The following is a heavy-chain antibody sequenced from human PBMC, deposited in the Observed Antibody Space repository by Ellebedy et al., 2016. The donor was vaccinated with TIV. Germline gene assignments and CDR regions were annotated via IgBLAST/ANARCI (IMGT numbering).Heavy chain of an antibody. CDR2: ISSSSSTV. CDR3: ARIYRSYYFDY. V-gene: IGHV3-48*01. CDR1: GFTFSSYS. Sequence: GESLKISCAASGFTFSSYSMNWVRQAPGKGLEWVSYISSSSSTVYYADSVKGRFTISRDNSKNTVYLHMNSLRVEDTAVYHCARIYRSYYFDYWGQGTLVTVAS. J-gene: IGHJ4*02. D-gene: IGHD4-11*01.